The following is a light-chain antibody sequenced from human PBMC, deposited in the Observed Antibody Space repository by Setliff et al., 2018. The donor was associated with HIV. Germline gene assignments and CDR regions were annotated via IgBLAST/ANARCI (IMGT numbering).Light chain of an antibody. V-gene: IGLV1-44*01. Sequence: QSVLAQPPSASGTPGQRITISCSGSRSNIGSNPVNWYQQLPGTAPKLLIYANTQGPSGVPDRFSGSRSGTSASLAISGLQSEDEAEYYCAAWDDGLNGYVFGTGT. CDR2: ANT. CDR1: RSNIGSNP. J-gene: IGLJ1*01. CDR3: AAWDDGLNGYV.